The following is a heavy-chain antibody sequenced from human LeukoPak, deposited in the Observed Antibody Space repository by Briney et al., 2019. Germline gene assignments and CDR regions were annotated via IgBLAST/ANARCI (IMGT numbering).Heavy chain of an antibody. V-gene: IGHV3-30*18. CDR2: TSSDLNVK. CDR1: GFTFRNYV. D-gene: IGHD3-10*01. CDR3: AKDRGVHYYGSERGLYNWFDP. Sequence: GGSLRLSCAASGFTFRNYVIHWVRQAPGKGLEWVAVTSSDLNVKLYADSVKGRITISRDNSKNTLYLQMNSLRAEDTTVYYCAKDRGVHYYGSERGLYNWFDPWGQGTLVTVSS. J-gene: IGHJ5*02.